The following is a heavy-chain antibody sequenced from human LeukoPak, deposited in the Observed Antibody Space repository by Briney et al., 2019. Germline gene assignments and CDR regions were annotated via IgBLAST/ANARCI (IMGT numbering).Heavy chain of an antibody. CDR1: GGSINNY. CDR2: IYTRGST. Sequence: SEILSLTCTVSGGSINNYWSWIRQPAGKGLEWIGRIYTRGSTNYNPSLKSRVTMSVDTSKNQFSLKLSSVTAADTAVYYCARGRYCNADICSGGDAFDIWGQGTMVSVSS. CDR3: ARGRYCNADICSGGDAFDI. V-gene: IGHV4-4*07. D-gene: IGHD2/OR15-2a*01. J-gene: IGHJ3*02.